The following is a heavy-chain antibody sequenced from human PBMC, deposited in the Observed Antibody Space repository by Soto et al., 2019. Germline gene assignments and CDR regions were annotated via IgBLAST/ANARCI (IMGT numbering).Heavy chain of an antibody. CDR2: VYYSGST. CDR3: ARAETSGIHYFDF. Sequence: PLQILSVRCAVEGGSFSGYGWSWMRQPPGKGLECMGYVYYSGSTNYNPSLKSRVTISVDTSKNQISLRLRSVTAADTAVYYCARAETSGIHYFDFWGQGSLVTVSS. J-gene: IGHJ4*02. D-gene: IGHD6-13*01. V-gene: IGHV4-34*11. CDR1: GGSFSGYG.